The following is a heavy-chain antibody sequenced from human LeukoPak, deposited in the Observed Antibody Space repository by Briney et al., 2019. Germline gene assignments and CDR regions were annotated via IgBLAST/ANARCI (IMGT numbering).Heavy chain of an antibody. J-gene: IGHJ5*02. CDR3: ASQVVGIAVAVSWFDP. V-gene: IGHV1-2*02. CDR2: INPNSGGT. D-gene: IGHD6-19*01. CDR1: GYTFTCYY. Sequence: ASXXVXXKASGYTFTCYYMHWVRQAPGQGLEWMGWINPNSGGTNYAQKFQGRVTMTKDTSISKAYLELSRLRSDDTAVYYCASQVVGIAVAVSWFDPWGQGTLVTVSS.